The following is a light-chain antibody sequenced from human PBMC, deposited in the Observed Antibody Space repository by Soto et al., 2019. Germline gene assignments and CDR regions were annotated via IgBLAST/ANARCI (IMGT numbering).Light chain of an antibody. V-gene: IGKV1-5*01. CDR3: QQYNSYSWT. CDR1: QSISIW. CDR2: DAS. J-gene: IGKJ1*01. Sequence: DIQMTQSPSTLSASVGDRFAITCRASQSISIWLAWYQQKPGKAPKLLIYDASSLESGVPSRFSGSGSGTEFTLTISSLQPDDFATYYCQQYNSYSWTFGQGTKVDIK.